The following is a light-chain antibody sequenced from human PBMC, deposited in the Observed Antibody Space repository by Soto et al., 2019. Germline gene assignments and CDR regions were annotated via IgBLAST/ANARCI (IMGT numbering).Light chain of an antibody. CDR2: EDN. CDR3: QSYDSSNLAV. V-gene: IGLV6-57*03. Sequence: NFMLTQPHSVSESPGKTVTISCTRSSGSIASNYVQWYQQRPGSAPTTVIYEDNPRPSGVPDRFSGSIDSSSNSASLTISGLKTEDEADYYCQSYDSSNLAVFGGGTQLTVL. CDR1: SGSIASNY. J-gene: IGLJ7*01.